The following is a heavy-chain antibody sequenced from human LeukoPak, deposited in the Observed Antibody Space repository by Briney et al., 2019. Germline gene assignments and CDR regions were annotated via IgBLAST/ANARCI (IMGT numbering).Heavy chain of an antibody. CDR1: GFTFSSYA. CDR2: ISGSGGST. CDR3: AKSYSSGFVPPIEEYFDY. V-gene: IGHV3-23*01. D-gene: IGHD6-19*01. Sequence: GGSLRLSCAASGFTFSSYAMSWVRQAPGKGLEWVSAISGSGGSTHYADSVKGRFTISRDNSKNTLYLQMNSLRAEDTAVYYCAKSYSSGFVPPIEEYFDYWGQGTLVTVSS. J-gene: IGHJ4*02.